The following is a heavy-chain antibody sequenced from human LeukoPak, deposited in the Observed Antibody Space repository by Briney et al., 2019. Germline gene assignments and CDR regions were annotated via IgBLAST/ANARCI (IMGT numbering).Heavy chain of an antibody. V-gene: IGHV1-69*05. CDR1: GGTFSSYA. CDR3: ARVRFLEWPRPPFYMDV. D-gene: IGHD3-3*01. J-gene: IGHJ6*03. CDR2: IIPIFGTA. Sequence: GSSGKVSCKVSGGTFSSYAISWVRQAPGLGLEWMGAIIPIFGTANYAQKFQGRVTITTDESTSTAYMELSSLRSEDTAVYYCARVRFLEWPRPPFYMDVWGKGTTVTVSS.